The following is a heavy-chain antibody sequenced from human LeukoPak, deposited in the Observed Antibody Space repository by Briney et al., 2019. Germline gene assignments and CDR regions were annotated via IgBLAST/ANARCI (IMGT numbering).Heavy chain of an antibody. Sequence: SETLSLTCTVSGGSISSYYWSWIRQPPGKGLEWIGYIYYSGSTNYNPSLKSRVTISVDTSKNQFSLKLSSVTAADTAVYYRARRLGGAYYYDSSGYLDYWGQGTLVTVSS. V-gene: IGHV4-59*08. CDR3: ARRLGGAYYYDSSGYLDY. D-gene: IGHD3-22*01. CDR2: IYYSGST. J-gene: IGHJ4*02. CDR1: GGSISSYY.